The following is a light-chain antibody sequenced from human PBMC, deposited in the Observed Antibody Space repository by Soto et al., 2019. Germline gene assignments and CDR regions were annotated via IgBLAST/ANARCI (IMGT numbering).Light chain of an antibody. J-gene: IGKJ4*01. CDR3: QQLNSYPGVT. Sequence: DIQLTQSPSFLSASVGDRVTITCRASQGISTYLAWYQQKPGRAPNLLIYVASTLQSGVPSRFSGSGSGTEFTLTISSLQPEDFATYYCQQLNSYPGVTFGGGTKVEVK. V-gene: IGKV1-9*01. CDR2: VAS. CDR1: QGISTY.